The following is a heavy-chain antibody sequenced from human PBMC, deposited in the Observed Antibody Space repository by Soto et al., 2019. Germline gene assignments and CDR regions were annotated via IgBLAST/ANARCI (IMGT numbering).Heavy chain of an antibody. CDR2: IYWDDDK. Sequence: SGPTLVKPTQTLTLTCTFSGFSLSTSGVGVGWIRQPPGKALEWLALIYWDDDKRYSPSLKSRLTITKDISKNQVVLTMTNMDPVDTATYYCAHRPGSSIVLTGYYSSEDYFDYWGQGTLVTVSS. D-gene: IGHD3-9*01. CDR1: GFSLSTSGVG. J-gene: IGHJ4*02. V-gene: IGHV2-5*02. CDR3: AHRPGSSIVLTGYYSSEDYFDY.